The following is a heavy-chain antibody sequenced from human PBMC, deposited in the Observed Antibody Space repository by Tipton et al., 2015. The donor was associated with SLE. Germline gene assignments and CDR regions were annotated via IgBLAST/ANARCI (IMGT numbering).Heavy chain of an antibody. V-gene: IGHV4-34*01. CDR3: AGCGGGSCYAY. D-gene: IGHD2-15*01. CDR1: GGSFSGYY. Sequence: TLSLTCAVYGGSFSGYYWSWIRQPPGKGLEWIGEINHRGSTNYNPSLKSRVTISVDRSKNQFSLKLRSVTAADTAVYYCAGCGGGSCYAYGARGPPVTVPS. CDR2: INHRGST. J-gene: IGHJ4*02.